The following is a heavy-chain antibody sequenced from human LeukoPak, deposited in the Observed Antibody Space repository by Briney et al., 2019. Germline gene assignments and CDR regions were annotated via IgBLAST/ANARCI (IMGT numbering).Heavy chain of an antibody. CDR1: GFPFSDFA. D-gene: IGHD2-2*01. Sequence: GGPLSLSCAVSGFPFSDFAMSWVRQAPGKGLEMVSGIYGDDDKTVYGDAVKGRFTISRDNSKNTLYLQMNSLRAEDTAVYYCAKVVPAAYRAFDPWGQGTLITVSS. CDR3: AKVVPAAYRAFDP. J-gene: IGHJ5*02. V-gene: IGHV3-23*01. CDR2: IYGDDDKT.